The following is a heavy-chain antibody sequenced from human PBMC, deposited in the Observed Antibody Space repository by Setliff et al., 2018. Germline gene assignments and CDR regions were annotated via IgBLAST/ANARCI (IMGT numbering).Heavy chain of an antibody. Sequence: ASVKVSCKASGYTFTSYDINWVRQATGQGLEWMGWMNTNSGNTGYAQKFQGGVTITRNTTIGTAYMELSRLRSEDTAVYYCARPGGGYDFWSGYLVSHYYYYYYMDVWGKGTTVTVSS. CDR2: MNTNSGNT. J-gene: IGHJ6*03. D-gene: IGHD3-3*01. CDR1: GYTFTSYD. V-gene: IGHV1-8*03. CDR3: ARPGGGYDFWSGYLVSHYYYYYYMDV.